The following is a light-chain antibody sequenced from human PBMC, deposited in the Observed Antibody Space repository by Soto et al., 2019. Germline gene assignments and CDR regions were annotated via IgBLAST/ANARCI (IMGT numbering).Light chain of an antibody. CDR3: LQDYNYPYT. V-gene: IGKV1-6*01. Sequence: AIQMTQSPSSLSASVGDRVTITCRASQGTRNDLGWYQQKPGKAPKLLIYAASSLQSGVPSRFSGSGSGTDFTLTTSSLQPEDFATYDCLQDYNYPYTFGQGTKLEIK. CDR1: QGTRND. CDR2: AAS. J-gene: IGKJ2*01.